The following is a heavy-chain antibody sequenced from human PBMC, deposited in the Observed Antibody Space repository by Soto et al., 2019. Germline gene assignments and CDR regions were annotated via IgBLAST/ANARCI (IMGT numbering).Heavy chain of an antibody. V-gene: IGHV3-23*01. CDR1: GHTFHNYA. J-gene: IGHJ4*02. CDR3: AKVSRRSGVVPAALN. D-gene: IGHD2-2*01. Sequence: EVQLLQSGGGLEQPGGSLRLSCVGSGHTFHNYAMTWVRQAPGKGLEWVSGISGSGGSTYYADSVRGRFTISRDDSKNTLYLQMNSLRAEDTAVYYCAKVSRRSGVVPAALNWGQGTQVTVSS. CDR2: ISGSGGST.